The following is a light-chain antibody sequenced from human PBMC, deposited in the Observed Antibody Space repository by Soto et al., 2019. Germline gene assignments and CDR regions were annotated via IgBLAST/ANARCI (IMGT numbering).Light chain of an antibody. CDR2: EVS. CDR1: SSDVGGYNY. V-gene: IGLV2-8*01. J-gene: IGLJ3*02. CDR3: SSYAGSDRGV. Sequence: QSALTQPPSASGSPGQSVTISWTGTSSDVGGYNYVSWYQQYPGKAPRLMIYEVSKRPSGVPDRFSGSKSGNTASLTVSGLQAEDEADYYCSSYAGSDRGVFGGGTKVTVL.